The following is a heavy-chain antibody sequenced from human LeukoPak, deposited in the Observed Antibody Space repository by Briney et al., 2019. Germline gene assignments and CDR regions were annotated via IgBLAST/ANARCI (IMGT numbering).Heavy chain of an antibody. J-gene: IGHJ1*01. CDR3: ANGKTSDYTQYFQH. V-gene: IGHV3-23*01. CDR2: ITGSGGST. D-gene: IGHD2-2*02. Sequence: GGSLRLSCVASGFTFSSFVVSWVRQAPGKGLYWVSAITGSGGSTYYADSVKGRFTISRDNSKNTLYLQMNSLRAEDTAVYYCANGKTSDYTQYFQHWGQGTLVTVSS. CDR1: GFTFSSFV.